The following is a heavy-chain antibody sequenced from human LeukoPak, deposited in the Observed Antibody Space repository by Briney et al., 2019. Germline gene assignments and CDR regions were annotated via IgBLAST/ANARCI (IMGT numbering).Heavy chain of an antibody. D-gene: IGHD3-22*01. CDR2: MKPDGSDK. V-gene: IGHV3-7*01. CDR3: AKDGDSSGYYHYYFDY. Sequence: GGSLRLSCKASGFIFSNYWMTWVRQAPGKGLEWVATMKPDGSDKYYVDSVKGRFTISRDNTENSLYLQMNSLRAEDTAVYYCAKDGDSSGYYHYYFDYWGQGTLVTVSS. J-gene: IGHJ4*02. CDR1: GFIFSNYW.